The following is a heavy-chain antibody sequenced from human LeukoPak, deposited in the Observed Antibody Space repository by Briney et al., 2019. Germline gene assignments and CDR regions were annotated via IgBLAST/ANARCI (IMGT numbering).Heavy chain of an antibody. D-gene: IGHD3-10*01. CDR3: ASRNYYLDH. Sequence: TGGSLRLSCAASGFTFSSYGMHWVRQAPGKGQEWVAVIWYDGSNKYYADSVKGRSTISRDNSKNTLYLQMNSLRAEDTAVYYCASRNYYLDHWGQGALVTVSS. CDR1: GFTFSSYG. V-gene: IGHV3-33*01. J-gene: IGHJ4*02. CDR2: IWYDGSNK.